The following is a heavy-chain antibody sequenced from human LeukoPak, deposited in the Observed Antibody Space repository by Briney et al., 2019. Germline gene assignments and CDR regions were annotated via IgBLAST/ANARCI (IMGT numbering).Heavy chain of an antibody. D-gene: IGHD3-9*01. CDR2: IYSGAST. CDR1: GFTVSSNY. V-gene: IGHV3-53*01. CDR3: ARGPDISTGPPPDY. Sequence: PGGSLRLSCAASGFTVSSNYMTWVRQAPGKGLEWGSVIYSGASTYYADSVNGRFTISRDNSKNTLHLQMNSLRAEDTAVYYCARGPDISTGPPPDYWGQGTLVTVSS. J-gene: IGHJ4*02.